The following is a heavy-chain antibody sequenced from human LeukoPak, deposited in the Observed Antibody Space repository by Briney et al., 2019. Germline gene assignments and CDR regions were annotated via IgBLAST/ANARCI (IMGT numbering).Heavy chain of an antibody. V-gene: IGHV3-23*01. D-gene: IGHD3-22*01. CDR1: GFTFSSYA. J-gene: IGHJ4*02. CDR2: ISGSGGST. Sequence: GGSLRLSCAASGFTFSSYAMSWVRQAPGKALEWVSNISGSGGSTYYADSVKGRFTISRDNAKNSLYLQMNSLRAEDTAVYYCARDLSANYFDISGYYRIDCYDYWGQGTLVTVSS. CDR3: ARDLSANYFDISGYYRIDCYDY.